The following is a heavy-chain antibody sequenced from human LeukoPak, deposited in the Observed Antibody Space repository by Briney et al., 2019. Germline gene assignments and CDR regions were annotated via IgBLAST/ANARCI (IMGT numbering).Heavy chain of an antibody. CDR1: GFTFYDYS. V-gene: IGHV3-9*03. Sequence: GGALRLSCAASGFTFYDYSMHWGRQAPGEGLGWVSGISSNSAGIGYADSVKGRFTISRDNAKNSLYLQMNSLRAEDMALYYCAKATHYYDSSGCDYWGQGTLVTVSS. J-gene: IGHJ4*02. CDR2: ISSNSAGI. D-gene: IGHD3-22*01. CDR3: AKATHYYDSSGCDY.